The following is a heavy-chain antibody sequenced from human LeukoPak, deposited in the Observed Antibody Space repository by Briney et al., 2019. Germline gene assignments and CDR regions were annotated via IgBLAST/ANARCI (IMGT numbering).Heavy chain of an antibody. J-gene: IGHJ3*02. CDR1: GFTFSSYG. Sequence: GGSLRLSCAASGFTFSSYGMSWVRQAPGKGLEWVSAISGSGGSTYYADSVKGRFTISRDNSKNTLDLQMNSLRGEDTAVYYCAKHLERYYYDSGTRGRRAFHIWGQGTMVTVSS. V-gene: IGHV3-23*01. CDR2: ISGSGGST. D-gene: IGHD3-10*01. CDR3: AKHLERYYYDSGTRGRRAFHI.